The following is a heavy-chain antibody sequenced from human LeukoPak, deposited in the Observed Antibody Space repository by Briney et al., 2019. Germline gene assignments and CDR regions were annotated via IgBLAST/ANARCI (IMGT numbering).Heavy chain of an antibody. J-gene: IGHJ4*02. CDR3: ARLGMETTTSDY. D-gene: IGHD2/OR15-2a*01. Sequence: GSLRLSCAASGFTFSSYAMSWVRQPPGKGLEWIGEINHSGSTNYNPSLKSRVTISVDTSKNQFSLKLSSVTAADTAVYYCARLGMETTTSDYWGQGTLVTVSS. CDR1: GFTFSSYA. CDR2: INHSGST. V-gene: IGHV4-34*01.